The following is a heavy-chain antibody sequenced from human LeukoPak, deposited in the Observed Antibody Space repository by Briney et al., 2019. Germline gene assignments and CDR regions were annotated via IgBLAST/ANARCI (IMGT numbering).Heavy chain of an antibody. V-gene: IGHV3-64D*06. D-gene: IGHD6-19*01. CDR2: IGSNGRST. Sequence: AGGSLRLSCSPSGFTFDSFAMHWVRQARGKGLEYLSGIGSNGRSTHNADSVKGRFTISRDNSKNTLFLQMTSLRAEDTAVYYCVNQISGWVYWGQGTLVTVSS. CDR1: GFTFDSFA. CDR3: VNQISGWVY. J-gene: IGHJ4*02.